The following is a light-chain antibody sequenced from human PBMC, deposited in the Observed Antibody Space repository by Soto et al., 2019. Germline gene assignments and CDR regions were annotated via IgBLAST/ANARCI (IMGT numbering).Light chain of an antibody. J-gene: IGLJ1*01. CDR1: SSDVGSHKS. V-gene: IGLV2-18*02. CDR2: EVN. CDR3: SAYIASITSHV. Sequence: QSALTQPPSVSGSPGQSVTISCCGSSSDVGSHKSVSWYKQAPGTSPKLMIFEVNNRPSGVPDRFSESKSGNTASLTISGLQPEDEADYYCSAYIASITSHVFGTGTKVTVL.